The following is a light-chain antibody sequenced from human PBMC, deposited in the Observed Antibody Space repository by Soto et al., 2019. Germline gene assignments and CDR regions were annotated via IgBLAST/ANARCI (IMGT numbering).Light chain of an antibody. CDR2: EVS. CDR3: SSYSNINTLL. CDR1: SSDVGGYNF. V-gene: IGLV2-8*01. J-gene: IGLJ2*01. Sequence: QSVLTQPPSASGSPGQSVTVSCTGTSSDVGGYNFVSWYQQHPGKVPKLMLYEVSKRPSGVPDRFSGSKSGNTASLTVSGLQDEDEADYYCSSYSNINTLLFGGGTKVTVL.